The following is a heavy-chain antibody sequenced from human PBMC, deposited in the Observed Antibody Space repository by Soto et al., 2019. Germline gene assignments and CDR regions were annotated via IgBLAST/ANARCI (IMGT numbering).Heavy chain of an antibody. CDR3: ARVLGERDDAFDI. Sequence: ASVKVSCKASGYTFTSYAMHWVRQAPGQRLEWMGWINDGNGNTKYSQKFQGRVTITRDTSASTAYMELSSLRSEDTAVYYCARVLGERDDAFDIWGQGTMVTVSS. J-gene: IGHJ3*02. CDR2: INDGNGNT. CDR1: GYTFTSYA. D-gene: IGHD1-1*01. V-gene: IGHV1-3*01.